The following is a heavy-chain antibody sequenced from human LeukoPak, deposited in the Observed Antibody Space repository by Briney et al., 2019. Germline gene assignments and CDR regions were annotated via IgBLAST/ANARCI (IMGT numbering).Heavy chain of an antibody. CDR3: ASPRGFSYGYFDN. CDR1: GGSISSSNAY. CDR2: IYYSKNT. D-gene: IGHD5-18*01. J-gene: IGHJ4*02. Sequence: SETLSLTCTVSGGSISSSNAYWGWIRQPPGKGLEWIGSIYYSKNTYYNPSLRSRVTISADTSKNQFSLTLRSVSATDTAVYYCASPRGFSYGYFDNWGQGTLVTVSS. V-gene: IGHV4-39*01.